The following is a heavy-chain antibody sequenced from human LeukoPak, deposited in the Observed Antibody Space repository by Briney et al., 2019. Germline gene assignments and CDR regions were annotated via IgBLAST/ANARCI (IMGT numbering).Heavy chain of an antibody. CDR2: IIPIFGTA. CDR3: ARSSPWYCSSTSCYTHFDY. D-gene: IGHD2-2*02. J-gene: IGHJ4*02. V-gene: IGHV1-69*13. CDR1: GYTLTELS. Sequence: SVKVSCKVSGYTLTELSMHWVRQAPGQGLEWMGGIIPIFGTANYAQKFQGRVTITADESTSTAYMELSSLRSEDTAVYYCARSSPWYCSSTSCYTHFDYWGQGTLVTVSS.